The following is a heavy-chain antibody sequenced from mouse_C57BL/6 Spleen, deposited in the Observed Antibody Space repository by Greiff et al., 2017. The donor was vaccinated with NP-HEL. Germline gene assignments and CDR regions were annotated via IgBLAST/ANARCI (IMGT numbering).Heavy chain of an antibody. Sequence: VQLQQPGAELVMPGASVKLSCKASGYTFTSYWMHWVKQRPGQGLEWIGEIDPSDSYTNYNQKFKGKSTLTVDKSSSTAYMQLSSLTSEDSAVYYCARPADGYYAYWGQGTLVTVSA. D-gene: IGHD2-3*01. CDR1: GYTFTSYW. CDR3: ARPADGYYAY. V-gene: IGHV1-69*01. CDR2: IDPSDSYT. J-gene: IGHJ3*01.